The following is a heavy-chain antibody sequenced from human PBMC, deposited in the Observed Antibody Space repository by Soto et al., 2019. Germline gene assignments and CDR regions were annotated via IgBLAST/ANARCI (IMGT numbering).Heavy chain of an antibody. D-gene: IGHD3-9*01. CDR3: ARELIYYDILTGYSQYYYYGMDV. CDR1: GFTFSSYS. Sequence: PGGSLRLSCAASGFTFSSYSMNWVRQAPGKGLEWVSSISSSSYIYYADSVKGRFTISRDNAKNSLYLQMNSLRAEDTAVYYCARELIYYDILTGYSQYYYYGMDVWGQGTTVTVSS. CDR2: ISSSSYI. V-gene: IGHV3-21*01. J-gene: IGHJ6*02.